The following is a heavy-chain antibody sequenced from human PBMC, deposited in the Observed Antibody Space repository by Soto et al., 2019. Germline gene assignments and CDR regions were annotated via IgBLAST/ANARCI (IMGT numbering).Heavy chain of an antibody. CDR1: GYTLTELS. J-gene: IGHJ6*02. Sequence: ASVKVSCKVSGYTLTELSMHWVRQAPGKGLEWMGGFDPEDGETIYAQKFQGRVTMTEDESTDTAYMELSSLRSEDTAVYYCATNDFWSGYVYYYYGMDVWGQGTTVTVSS. D-gene: IGHD3-3*01. V-gene: IGHV1-24*01. CDR2: FDPEDGET. CDR3: ATNDFWSGYVYYYYGMDV.